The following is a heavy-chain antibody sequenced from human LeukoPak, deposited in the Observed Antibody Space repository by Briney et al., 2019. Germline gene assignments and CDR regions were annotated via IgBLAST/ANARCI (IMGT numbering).Heavy chain of an antibody. CDR3: TTGPFDYYGSASYLANGMDV. V-gene: IGHV3-15*01. D-gene: IGHD3-10*01. CDR1: GFTFSNAW. Sequence: KPGGSLRLSCASSGFTFSNAWMSWVRQAPGKGLEWVGRIKSKTDGGTRDHTAPVKGRFTISRDDSKNTLYLQMNSLKTEDTAVYYCTTGPFDYYGSASYLANGMDVWGQGTTVTVSS. J-gene: IGHJ6*02. CDR2: IKSKTDGGTR.